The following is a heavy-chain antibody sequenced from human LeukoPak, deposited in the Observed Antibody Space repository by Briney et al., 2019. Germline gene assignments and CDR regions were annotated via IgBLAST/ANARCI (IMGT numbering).Heavy chain of an antibody. CDR3: AREFSSSWFDY. V-gene: IGHV1-2*04. Sequence: ASVQVSCKASGYTFTGHYMHWVRQAPGQGLEWMGWINCNTGGTNYAQNFQGWVRMTRDTSISTVYMELSRLRSDDTAVCYCAREFSSSWFDYWGQGTLVTVSS. D-gene: IGHD3-22*01. CDR2: INCNTGGT. CDR1: GYTFTGHY. J-gene: IGHJ4*02.